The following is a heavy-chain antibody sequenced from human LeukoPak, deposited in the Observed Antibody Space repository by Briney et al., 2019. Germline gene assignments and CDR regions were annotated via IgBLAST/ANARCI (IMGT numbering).Heavy chain of an antibody. J-gene: IGHJ4*02. CDR2: ISGSGGST. CDR1: VFTFSSYA. D-gene: IGHD3-16*02. CDR3: AKDLGMITFGGVIVDY. V-gene: IGHV3-23*01. Sequence: GGSLRLSCAASVFTFSSYAMSWVREAPGKGRECVSAISGSGGSTYYADSVKGRFTISRDNSKNTLYLQMNSLRAEDTGVYYCAKDLGMITFGGVIVDYWGQGTLVTVSS.